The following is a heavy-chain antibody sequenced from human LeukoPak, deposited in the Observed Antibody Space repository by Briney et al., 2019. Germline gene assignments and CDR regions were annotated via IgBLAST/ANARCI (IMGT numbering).Heavy chain of an antibody. V-gene: IGHV3-7*04. CDR3: AKDGPKNKDTAMVTGVYFDY. CDR2: IKEDGSEK. CDR1: GVTFSSSS. D-gene: IGHD5-18*01. J-gene: IGHJ4*02. Sequence: GGSRRLSCAASGVTFSSSSMSWVRQAPGKGLEWVANIKEDGSEKYYVDSVKGRFTISRDNAKNSLYLQMNSLRAEDTAVYYCAKDGPKNKDTAMVTGVYFDYWGQGTLVTVSS.